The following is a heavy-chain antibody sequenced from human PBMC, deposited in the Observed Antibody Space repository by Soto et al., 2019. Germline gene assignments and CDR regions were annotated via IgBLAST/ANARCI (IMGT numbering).Heavy chain of an antibody. CDR2: INHSGST. Sequence: QVQLQQWGAGLLKPSETLSLTCAVYGGSFSGYYWSWIRQPPGKGLEWKGEINHSGSTNYNPSLKSRVTLPLDTSKNQLSLKLSSVTAAATAVYYYASHRFGVFITWGQGTLVTVSS. V-gene: IGHV4-34*01. J-gene: IGHJ5*02. CDR1: GGSFSGYY. D-gene: IGHD3-3*01. CDR3: ASHRFGVFIT.